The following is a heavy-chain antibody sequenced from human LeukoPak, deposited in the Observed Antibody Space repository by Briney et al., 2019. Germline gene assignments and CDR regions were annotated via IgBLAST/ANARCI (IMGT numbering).Heavy chain of an antibody. D-gene: IGHD4-17*01. CDR3: ARRPTPFYGDYKVVAFDI. CDR1: GGSISSYY. V-gene: IGHV4-59*08. Sequence: SETLSLTCSVSGGSISSYYWSWIRQPPGKGLEGIGYIYYSGSTNYNPSLKSRVTISVDTSKNQFSLKLSSVTAADTAVYYCARRPTPFYGDYKVVAFDIWGQGTMVTVSS. J-gene: IGHJ3*02. CDR2: IYYSGST.